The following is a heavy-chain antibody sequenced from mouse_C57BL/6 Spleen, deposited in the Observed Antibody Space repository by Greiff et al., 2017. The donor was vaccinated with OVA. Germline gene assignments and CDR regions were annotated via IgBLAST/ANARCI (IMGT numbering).Heavy chain of an antibody. V-gene: IGHV1-54*01. CDR2: INPGSGGT. J-gene: IGHJ2*01. D-gene: IGHD1-1*01. CDR1: GYAFTNYL. Sequence: VQLQQSGAELVRPGTSVKVSCKASGYAFTNYLIEWVKQRPGQGLEWIGVINPGSGGTNYNEKFKGKATLTADKSSSTAYMQLSRLTSEDTAVYFCAREITTVADYWGQGTTLTVSS. CDR3: AREITTVADY.